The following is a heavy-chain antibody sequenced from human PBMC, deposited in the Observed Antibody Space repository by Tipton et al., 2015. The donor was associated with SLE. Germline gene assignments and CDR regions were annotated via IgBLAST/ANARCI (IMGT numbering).Heavy chain of an antibody. CDR2: INWNGGSI. D-gene: IGHD6-19*01. Sequence: SLRLSCAASGFTFDDYDMNWVRQPPGKGLEWVSGINWNGGSIDYADSVKGRFTISRDNAKNSLFLQMNSLRADDTALYYCARTSVGQWLNGNAFDIWGQGTMVTVSS. CDR3: ARTSVGQWLNGNAFDI. V-gene: IGHV3-20*04. CDR1: GFTFDDYD. J-gene: IGHJ3*02.